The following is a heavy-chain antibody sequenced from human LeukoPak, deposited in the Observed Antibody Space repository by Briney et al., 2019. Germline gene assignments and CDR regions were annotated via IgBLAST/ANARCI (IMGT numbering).Heavy chain of an antibody. CDR3: AKQLGYCSDGSCYFPY. J-gene: IGHJ4*02. Sequence: PGGSLRLSCAASGFTFSSSAMSWVRQAPGKGLEWVSAISNNGGYTYYADSVQGRFTISRDNSKSTLRLQMNSLRVEDTAVYYCAKQLGYCSDGSCYFPYWGQGTLVTVSS. D-gene: IGHD2-15*01. CDR2: ISNNGGYT. CDR1: GFTFSSSA. V-gene: IGHV3-23*01.